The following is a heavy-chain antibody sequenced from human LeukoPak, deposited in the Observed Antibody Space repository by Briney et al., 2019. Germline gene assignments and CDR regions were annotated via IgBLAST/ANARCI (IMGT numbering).Heavy chain of an antibody. D-gene: IGHD3-9*01. V-gene: IGHV3-7*01. CDR2: IKTDGSET. CDR3: ARNLPGTGS. J-gene: IGHJ5*02. Sequence: PGGSLRLSCAASGFPFGSYWMSWVRQAPGKGLQWVANIKTDGSETYYLDSVKGRFTISRDNAKNSLYLQMNSLRVEDTAVYYCARNLPGTGSWGQGTLVTVSS. CDR1: GFPFGSYW.